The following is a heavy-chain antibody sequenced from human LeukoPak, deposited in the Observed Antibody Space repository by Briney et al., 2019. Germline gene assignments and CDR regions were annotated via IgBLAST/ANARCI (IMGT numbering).Heavy chain of an antibody. CDR3: AKDRAPYSYSGLDV. J-gene: IGHJ6*02. Sequence: QPGRSLRLSCVASGFTFDDYAMHWVRQAPGKGLEWVSSITWNGGTASYADSVRGRFTIFRDNAGNSLYLQMNSLSGVDTALYYCAKDRAPYSYSGLDVWGQGTSVTVSS. CDR1: GFTFDDYA. CDR2: ITWNGGTA. V-gene: IGHV3-9*01.